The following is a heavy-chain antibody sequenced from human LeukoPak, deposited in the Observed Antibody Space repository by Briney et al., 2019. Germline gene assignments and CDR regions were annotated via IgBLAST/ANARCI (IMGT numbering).Heavy chain of an antibody. CDR3: ARDRVAGIFDY. CDR2: ISSSSSYI. CDR1: GFTFSSYS. Sequence: GGSLRLSCAASGFTFSSYSMNWVRQAPGKGLEWVSSISSSSSYIYYADSVRGRFTISRDNAKNSLYLQMNSLRAEDTAVYYCARDRVAGIFDYWGQGTLVTVSS. D-gene: IGHD6-19*01. V-gene: IGHV3-21*01. J-gene: IGHJ4*02.